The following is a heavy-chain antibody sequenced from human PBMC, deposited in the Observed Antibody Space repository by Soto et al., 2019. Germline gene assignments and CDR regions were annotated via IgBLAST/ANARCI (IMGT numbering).Heavy chain of an antibody. CDR3: AHAFGGTSWPNDAFDV. CDR2: IYWDDDT. V-gene: IGHV2-5*02. Sequence: QITLKESGPTLVKPTQTLTLTCIFSGFSFSADGVCVGWLRQPPGKALEWLALIYWDDDTRYRPSLKSRLTITKDSSKNQVVLTMTNMDPVDTATYYCAHAFGGTSWPNDAFDVWGQGTVVTVSS. D-gene: IGHD3-16*01. J-gene: IGHJ3*01. CDR1: GFSFSADGVC.